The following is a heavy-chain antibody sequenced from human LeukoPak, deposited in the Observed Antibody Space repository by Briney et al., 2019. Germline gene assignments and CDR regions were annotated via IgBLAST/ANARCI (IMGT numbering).Heavy chain of an antibody. J-gene: IGHJ4*02. CDR2: ISSSGSTK. D-gene: IGHD3-10*01. Sequence: PGGSLRLSCAASGFTLSDYYMSWIRQSPGKALEWVSYISSSGSTKYYADSVKGRFTISRDNAKNSYLQMNSLRAEDTAIYYCARDGHAYGRGSPHYWGQGTLVTVSS. V-gene: IGHV3-11*01. CDR1: GFTLSDYY. CDR3: ARDGHAYGRGSPHY.